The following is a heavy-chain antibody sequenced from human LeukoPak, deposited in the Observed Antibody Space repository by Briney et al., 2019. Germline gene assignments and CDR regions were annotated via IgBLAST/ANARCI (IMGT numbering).Heavy chain of an antibody. V-gene: IGHV3-21*01. D-gene: IGHD5-24*01. J-gene: IGHJ6*03. CDR3: ARGEMGYYYYYYMDV. CDR1: GFTFSSYS. CDR2: ISSSSSYI. Sequence: PGGSLRLSCAASGFTFSSYSMNWVRQAPGKGLEWVSSISSSSSYIYYADSVKGRFTISRDNAKNSLYLQMNSLRAEDTAVYYCARGEMGYYYYYYMDVWGKGTTVTISS.